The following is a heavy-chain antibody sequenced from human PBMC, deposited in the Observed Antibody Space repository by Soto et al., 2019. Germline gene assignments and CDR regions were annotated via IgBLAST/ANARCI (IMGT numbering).Heavy chain of an antibody. J-gene: IGHJ4*02. CDR3: RNYDSSDSNDY. CDR1: GFTFSSYA. D-gene: IGHD3-22*01. Sequence: VGSLRLSCAASGFTFSSYAMSWVRQAPGKGLEWVSAISGSGGSTYYADSVKGRFTISRDNSKNTLYLQMNSLRAEDTAVYYCRNYDSSDSNDYWGQGTLVTVSS. V-gene: IGHV3-23*01. CDR2: ISGSGGST.